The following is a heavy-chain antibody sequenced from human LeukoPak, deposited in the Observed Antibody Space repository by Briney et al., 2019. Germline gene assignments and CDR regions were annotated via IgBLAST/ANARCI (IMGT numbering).Heavy chain of an antibody. Sequence: GGSLRLSCAASGFTFSSYSMNWVRQAPGKGLEWVSSISSSSSYIYYADSVKGRFTISRDNAKNSLYLQMNSLRAEDTAVCYCARVTNYYGSGSPFWFDPWGQGTLVTVSS. J-gene: IGHJ5*02. CDR1: GFTFSSYS. CDR2: ISSSSSYI. V-gene: IGHV3-21*01. D-gene: IGHD3-10*01. CDR3: ARVTNYYGSGSPFWFDP.